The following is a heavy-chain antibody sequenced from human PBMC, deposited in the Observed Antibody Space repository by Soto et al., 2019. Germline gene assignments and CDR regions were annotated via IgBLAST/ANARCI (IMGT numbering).Heavy chain of an antibody. CDR1: GYNFIDYD. J-gene: IGHJ5*02. CDR3: SRNPYGSGLFDP. CDR2: MTPNSGNT. Sequence: QVQLVQYGAEVKKPGASVKVSCKASGYNFIDYDINWMRQSTGQGLEWMGWMTPNSGNTGYAQKFQGRVTLTRDTSIGTAYMELSSLKTEDTAVYYCSRNPYGSGLFDPWGQGTLVTVSS. V-gene: IGHV1-8*01. D-gene: IGHD6-19*01.